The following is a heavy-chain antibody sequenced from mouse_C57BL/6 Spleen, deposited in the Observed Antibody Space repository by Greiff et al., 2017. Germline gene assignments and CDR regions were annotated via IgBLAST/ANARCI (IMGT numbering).Heavy chain of an antibody. D-gene: IGHD1-1*01. CDR2: IYPGDGDT. V-gene: IGHV1-80*01. J-gene: IGHJ2*01. CDR3: ARWGYYYGSSYGY. Sequence: VKLQQSGAELVKPGASVKISCKASGYAFSSYWMNWVKQRPGKGLEWIGQIYPGDGDTNYNGKFKGKATLTADKSSSTAYMQLSSLTSEDSAVYFWARWGYYYGSSYGYWGQGTTRTVSS. CDR1: GYAFSSYW.